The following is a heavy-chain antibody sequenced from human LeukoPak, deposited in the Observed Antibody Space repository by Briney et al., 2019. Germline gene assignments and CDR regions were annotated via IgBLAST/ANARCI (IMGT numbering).Heavy chain of an antibody. Sequence: PSETLSLTCTVSGGSISSSSYYWGWIRQPPGKGLEWIGYIYYRGSTNYNPSLKSRVTISVDTSKNQFSLKLTSVTAADTAVYYCARGVNSGYFDYCGQGTLVTVSS. V-gene: IGHV4-61*05. CDR2: IYYRGST. CDR1: GGSISSSSYY. CDR3: ARGVNSGYFDY. J-gene: IGHJ4*02. D-gene: IGHD1-26*01.